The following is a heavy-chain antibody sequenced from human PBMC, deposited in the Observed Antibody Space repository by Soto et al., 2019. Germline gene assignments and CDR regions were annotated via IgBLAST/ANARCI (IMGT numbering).Heavy chain of an antibody. CDR1: GGSISSGDYY. CDR3: AREAGIAAAGARYYYYGMDV. CDR2: IYYSGST. D-gene: IGHD6-13*01. V-gene: IGHV4-30-4*01. J-gene: IGHJ6*02. Sequence: SETLSLTCTVSGGSISSGDYYWSWIRQPPGKGLEWIGYIYYSGSTYYNPSLKSRVTISVDTSKNQFSLKLSSVTAADTAVYYCAREAGIAAAGARYYYYGMDVWGQGTTVTVSS.